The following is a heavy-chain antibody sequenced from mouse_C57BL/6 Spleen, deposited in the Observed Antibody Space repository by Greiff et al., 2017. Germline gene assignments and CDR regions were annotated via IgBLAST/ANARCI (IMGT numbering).Heavy chain of an antibody. J-gene: IGHJ2*01. D-gene: IGHD6-1*01. V-gene: IGHV1-31*01. CDR1: GYSFTGYY. CDR2: ISPYTGVS. CDR3: ARGEVQCFDY. Sequence: VKLQQSGPELVKPGASVKISCKASGYSFTGYYMHWVKQSHGTILDWIGYISPYTGVSSYKQKFKGKATLTVDKSSSTAYMERRSLTSEDAAVYYCARGEVQCFDYWGQGTTLTVSS.